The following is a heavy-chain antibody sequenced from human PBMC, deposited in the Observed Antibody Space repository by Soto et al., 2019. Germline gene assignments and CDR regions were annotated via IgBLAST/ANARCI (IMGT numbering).Heavy chain of an antibody. CDR1: GYTFTSYA. D-gene: IGHD6-19*01. CDR3: ARTGYSSGWFHPRPTYYYYYGMDV. V-gene: IGHV1-3*01. J-gene: IGHJ6*02. Sequence: VASVKVSCKASGYTFTSYAMHWVRQAPGQRLEWMGWINAGNGNTKYSQKFQGRVTITRDTSASTAYMELSSLRSEDTAVYYCARTGYSSGWFHPRPTYYYYYGMDVWGQGTTVTV. CDR2: INAGNGNT.